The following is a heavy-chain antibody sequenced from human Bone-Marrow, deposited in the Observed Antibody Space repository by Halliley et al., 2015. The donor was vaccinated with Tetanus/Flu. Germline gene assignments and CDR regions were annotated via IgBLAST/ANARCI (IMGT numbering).Heavy chain of an antibody. Sequence: LRLSCTVSGDSINSHYWSWIRQPPGKGLQWIGYIYYSGSTKNNPSLKSRVTISVDTSKNQFSLKLSSVTAADTAVYYCARVRCSSTSCFYGMDVWGQGTTVTVSS. CDR3: ARVRCSSTSCFYGMDV. J-gene: IGHJ6*02. CDR1: GDSINSHY. CDR2: IYYSGST. D-gene: IGHD2-2*01. V-gene: IGHV4-59*11.